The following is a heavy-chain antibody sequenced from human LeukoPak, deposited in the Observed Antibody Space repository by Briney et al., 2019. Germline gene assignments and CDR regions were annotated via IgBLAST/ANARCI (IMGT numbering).Heavy chain of an antibody. V-gene: IGHV3-30*18. Sequence: GGSLRLSCAASGFTFSSYGMHWVRQAPGKGLEWVAVISYDGSNKYYADSVKGRFTISRDNSKNTLYLQMNSLRAEDTAVYYCAKDGKLLWFGEIHYGMDVWGQGTTVTVSS. CDR2: ISYDGSNK. J-gene: IGHJ6*02. D-gene: IGHD3-10*01. CDR1: GFTFSSYG. CDR3: AKDGKLLWFGEIHYGMDV.